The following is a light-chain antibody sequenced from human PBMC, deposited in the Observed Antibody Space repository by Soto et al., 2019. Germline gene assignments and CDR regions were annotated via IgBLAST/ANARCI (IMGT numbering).Light chain of an antibody. Sequence: QSVLTQPSSVSGAPGQRVTISCTGSSSNIGAGYDVQWYQQLPGAAPRLLIFGNTNRPSGVPDRFSGSRSGTSASLAISGLQAEDEADYYCQSYDISLSVSVVFGGGTKVTVL. CDR3: QSYDISLSVSVV. CDR2: GNT. J-gene: IGLJ2*01. CDR1: SSNIGAGYD. V-gene: IGLV1-40*01.